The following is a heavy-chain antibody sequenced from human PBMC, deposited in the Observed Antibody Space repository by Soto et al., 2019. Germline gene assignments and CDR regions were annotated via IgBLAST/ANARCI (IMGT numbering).Heavy chain of an antibody. CDR3: AKDEVGALYYYYYGMDV. CDR2: ISGSGGST. CDR1: GFTFSSYA. Sequence: EVQLLESGGGLVQPGGSLRLSCAASGFTFSSYAKSWVRQAPGKGLAWVSAISGSGGSTYYADSVKGRFTISRDNSKNTLHLQMNSQRAEYTAVYYCAKDEVGALYYYYYGMDVWGQGTTVTVSS. D-gene: IGHD1-26*01. J-gene: IGHJ6*02. V-gene: IGHV3-23*01.